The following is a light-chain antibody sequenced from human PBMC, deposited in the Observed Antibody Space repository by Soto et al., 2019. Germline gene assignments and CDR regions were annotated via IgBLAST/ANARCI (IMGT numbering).Light chain of an antibody. CDR1: QSISSW. J-gene: IGKJ2*01. CDR2: DAS. Sequence: DIQMTQSPSTLSASVGDRVTITCRASQSISSWLAWYQQKPGKAPKLLIYDASSLESGVPSRFSGSGSGTAFTLTISSLQPDDFASYHCQQYNSYSMYTFGQGTKLEIK. V-gene: IGKV1-5*01. CDR3: QQYNSYSMYT.